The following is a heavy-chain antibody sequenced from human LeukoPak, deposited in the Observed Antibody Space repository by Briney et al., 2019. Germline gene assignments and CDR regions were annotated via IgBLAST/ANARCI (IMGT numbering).Heavy chain of an antibody. D-gene: IGHD4-17*01. CDR1: GGSFSGYY. CDR3: AREDGDYWIWFDP. CDR2: INHSGST. Sequence: SETLSLTCAVYGGSFSGYYWSWIRQPPGKGLEWIGEINHSGSTNYNPSLKSRVTISVDTSKNQFSLKLSSVTAADTAVYYCAREDGDYWIWFDPWGQGTLVTVSS. V-gene: IGHV4-34*01. J-gene: IGHJ5*02.